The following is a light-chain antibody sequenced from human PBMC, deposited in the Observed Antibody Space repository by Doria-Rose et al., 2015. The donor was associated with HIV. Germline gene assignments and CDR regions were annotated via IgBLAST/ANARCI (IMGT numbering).Light chain of an antibody. CDR2: EVS. Sequence: CTGPSSDVGGYNYVSWYQQHPGKAPKLMIYEVSNRPSGVSTRFSGSKSGNTASLTISGLQAEDEADYYCSSYTSSSTLVVFGGGTKLTVL. CDR3: SSYTSSSTLVV. J-gene: IGLJ2*01. V-gene: IGLV2-14*01. CDR1: SSDVGGYNY.